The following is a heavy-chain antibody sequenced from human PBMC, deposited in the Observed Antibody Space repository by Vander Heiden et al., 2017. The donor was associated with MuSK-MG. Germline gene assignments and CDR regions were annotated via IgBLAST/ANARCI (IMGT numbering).Heavy chain of an antibody. CDR3: ASVRAKYCSGGSCYIADY. CDR1: GGSFSGYY. J-gene: IGHJ4*02. D-gene: IGHD2-15*01. Sequence: QVQLQQWGAGLLKPSETLSLTCAVYGGSFSGYYWSWIRQPPGKGLEWIGEINHSGSTNYNPSLKRRVTISVDTSKNQFSLKLSSVTAADTAVYYWASVRAKYCSGGSCYIADYWGQGTLVTVSS. CDR2: INHSGST. V-gene: IGHV4-34*01.